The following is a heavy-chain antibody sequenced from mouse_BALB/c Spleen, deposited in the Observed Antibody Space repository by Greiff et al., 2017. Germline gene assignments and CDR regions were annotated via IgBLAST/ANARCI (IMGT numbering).Heavy chain of an antibody. D-gene: IGHD2-14*01. CDR3: ARDGSYYRYDVDY. J-gene: IGHJ4*01. V-gene: IGHV5-4*02. CDR1: GFTFSDYY. CDR2: ISDGGSYT. Sequence: EVQLVESGGGLVKPGGSLKLSCAASGFTFSDYYMYWVRQTPEKRLEWVATISDGGSYTYYPDSVKGRFTISRDNAKNNLYLQMSSLKSEDTAMYYCARDGSYYRYDVDYWGQGTSVTVSS.